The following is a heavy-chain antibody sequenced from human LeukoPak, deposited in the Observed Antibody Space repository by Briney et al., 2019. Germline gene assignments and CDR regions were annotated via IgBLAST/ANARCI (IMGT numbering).Heavy chain of an antibody. CDR2: ISYDGSNE. D-gene: IGHD3-9*01. Sequence: GRSLRLSCAASGFTFSYYGMHWVRQAPGKGLEWVAVISYDGSNEYYADSVKGRFTISRDNSKNTQYLQMNSLRAEDTASYYCAKGQLLYFDWFSSYYYYGMDVWGQGTTVTVSS. J-gene: IGHJ6*02. CDR1: GFTFSYYG. CDR3: AKGQLLYFDWFSSYYYYGMDV. V-gene: IGHV3-30*18.